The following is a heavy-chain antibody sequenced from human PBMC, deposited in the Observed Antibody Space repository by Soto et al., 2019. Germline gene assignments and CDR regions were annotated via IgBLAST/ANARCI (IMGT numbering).Heavy chain of an antibody. CDR1: GFTFSSGYTFSSFW. V-gene: IGHV3-7*03. CDR3: VIDRRVEPGFSY. CDR2: INKDGSEK. Sequence: VQLVESGGGSVQPGGSLRLSCAASGFTFSSGYTFSSFWMSWVRQPPGKGLEWVANINKDGSEKYDMDSVKGRFTISRDNAKNALYLQMDSLRADDTAIYYCVIDRRVEPGFSYWGQGTLVTAPS. J-gene: IGHJ4*02. D-gene: IGHD6-13*01.